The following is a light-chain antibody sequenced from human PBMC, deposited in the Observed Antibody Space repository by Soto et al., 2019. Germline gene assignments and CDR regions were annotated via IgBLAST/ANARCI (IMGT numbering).Light chain of an antibody. Sequence: EIVLTQSPGTLSLSPGERATLSCRASQSVSSSFLAWYQQKPGQAPRLLIYGASSRATGIPDRFSGSGSGTDFTLTISRLEPEDFAVYYCQQYGSSPRTFGQGTEVVIK. J-gene: IGKJ1*01. CDR1: QSVSSSF. CDR2: GAS. CDR3: QQYGSSPRT. V-gene: IGKV3-20*01.